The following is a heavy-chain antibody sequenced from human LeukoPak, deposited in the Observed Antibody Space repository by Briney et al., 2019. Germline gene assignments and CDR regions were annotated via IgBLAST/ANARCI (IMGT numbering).Heavy chain of an antibody. V-gene: IGHV1-2*02. CDR2: INPNSGGT. CDR3: AKDVGEFCSSTNCYASDY. D-gene: IGHD2-2*01. CDR1: GDSFTGNY. J-gene: IGHJ4*02. Sequence: ASVKVSCKASGDSFTGNYMHWVRQAPGQGLEWMGWINPNSGGTNYAQKFQGRVTMTRDTSISTAYMELSRLRSDDTAVYYCAKDVGEFCSSTNCYASDYWGQGTLVTVSS.